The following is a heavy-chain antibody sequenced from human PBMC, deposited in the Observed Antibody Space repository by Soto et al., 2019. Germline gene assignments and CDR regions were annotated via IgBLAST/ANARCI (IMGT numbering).Heavy chain of an antibody. V-gene: IGHV4-59*08. J-gene: IGHJ4*02. Sequence: SETPSPTCTVSGGSISRYYWGWIRQPPGKGLEWIGYIYYSGSTNYNPSLKSRVTISVDTSKNQFSLKLSSVTAADTAVYYCARRYGGSIDYWGQGTLVTVSS. D-gene: IGHD2-15*01. CDR3: ARRYGGSIDY. CDR2: IYYSGST. CDR1: GGSISRYY.